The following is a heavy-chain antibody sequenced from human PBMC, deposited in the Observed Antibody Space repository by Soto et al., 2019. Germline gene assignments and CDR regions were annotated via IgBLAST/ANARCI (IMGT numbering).Heavy chain of an antibody. J-gene: IGHJ4*02. CDR1: GYTFTSYG. Sequence: QVQLLQSGAEVKKPGASVKVSCKASGYTFTSYGISGVRQAPGQGLEWMGWISAYNGNTNYAQKLQGRATMTTDTSTSTAYMELRSLRSDDTAGYYCARDYYDFWSCYGGPNDYWGQEPLVTVSS. V-gene: IGHV1-18*01. CDR3: ARDYYDFWSCYGGPNDY. D-gene: IGHD3-3*01. CDR2: ISAYNGNT.